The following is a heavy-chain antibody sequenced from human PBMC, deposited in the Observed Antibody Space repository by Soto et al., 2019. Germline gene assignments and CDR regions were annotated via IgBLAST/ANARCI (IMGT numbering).Heavy chain of an antibody. D-gene: IGHD1-26*01. Sequence: QLQLHESGSGLVKPSQTLSLTCTVSGASISYGNYAWSWIRQTPGKGMEWIGYINHLETTFYNPSFESRVTMSVDRARNQFSLYLYPMSAGDRAVYFCARGCGSDSFDYWAQGILVTVSS. CDR2: INHLETT. CDR1: GASISYGNYA. V-gene: IGHV4-30-2*01. J-gene: IGHJ4*02. CDR3: ARGCGSDSFDY.